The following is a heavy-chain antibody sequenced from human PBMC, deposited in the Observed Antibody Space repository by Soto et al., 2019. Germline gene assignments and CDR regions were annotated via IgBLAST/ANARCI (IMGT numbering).Heavy chain of an antibody. D-gene: IGHD3-22*01. CDR3: ARSDYYEDSSGYLLTEYFQH. CDR1: GGSISSYY. CDR2: IYYSGST. Sequence: PSETLSLTCTVSGGSISSYYWSWIRQPPGKGLDWIGYIYYSGSTNYNPSLKSRVTISVDTSKNQFSLKLSSVTAADTAVYYCARSDYYEDSSGYLLTEYFQHWGQGTLVTVSS. V-gene: IGHV4-59*08. J-gene: IGHJ1*01.